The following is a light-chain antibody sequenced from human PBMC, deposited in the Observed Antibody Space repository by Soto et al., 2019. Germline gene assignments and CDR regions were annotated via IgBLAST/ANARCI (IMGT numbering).Light chain of an antibody. Sequence: QSVLTQPPSVSAAPGQKVTISCSGSSSNIGNNYVSWYQQLPGTAPKLLIYDNNKRPSGIPDRFSGSKSGTSATLGITGLQTGDEADYYCETWDTSVSAVAFGGGTQLTVL. CDR2: DNN. V-gene: IGLV1-51*01. CDR1: SSNIGNNY. CDR3: ETWDTSVSAVA. J-gene: IGLJ2*01.